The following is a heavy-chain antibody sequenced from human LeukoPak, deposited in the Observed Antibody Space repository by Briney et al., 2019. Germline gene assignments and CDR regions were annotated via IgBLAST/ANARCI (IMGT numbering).Heavy chain of an antibody. CDR2: INPNSGDT. J-gene: IGHJ6*03. V-gene: IGHV1-2*02. CDR3: ARGGLRVMVYRLYYMDV. CDR1: GYSFTGYY. Sequence: ASVKVSCKASGYSFTGYYMHWVRQAPGQGLEWMGWINPNSGDTKYAQKFQGRVTMTRDASISTAYMELTRLRSDDTAVYYCARGGLRVMVYRLYYMDVWGKGTTVTVSS. D-gene: IGHD2-8*01.